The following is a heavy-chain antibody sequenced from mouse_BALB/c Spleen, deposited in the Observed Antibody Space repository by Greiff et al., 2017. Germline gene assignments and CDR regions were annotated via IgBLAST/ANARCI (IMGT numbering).Heavy chain of an antibody. V-gene: IGHV14-3*02. D-gene: IGHD1-1*01. CDR2: IDPANGNT. CDR3: APYYYGSTDY. J-gene: IGHJ2*01. Sequence: EVKLQQSGAELVKPGASVKLSCTASGFNIKDTYMHWVKQRPEQGLEWIGRIDPANGNTKYDPKFQGKATITADTSSNTAYLQLSSLTSEDTAVYYCAPYYYGSTDYWGQGTTLTVSS. CDR1: GFNIKDTY.